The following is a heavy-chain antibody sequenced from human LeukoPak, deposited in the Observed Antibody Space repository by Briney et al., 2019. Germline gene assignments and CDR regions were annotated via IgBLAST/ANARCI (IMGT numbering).Heavy chain of an antibody. J-gene: IGHJ4*02. Sequence: GSLRLSCAASGFTVSSNYMSWVRQAPGKGLEWIGSIYHGGSTYYNPSLKSRVTISVDTSKNQFSLKLSSVTAADTAVYFCARDSWPEVVRFDYWGQGTLVTVSP. CDR1: GFTVSSNY. D-gene: IGHD1-14*01. CDR2: IYHGGST. V-gene: IGHV4-38-2*02. CDR3: ARDSWPEVVRFDY.